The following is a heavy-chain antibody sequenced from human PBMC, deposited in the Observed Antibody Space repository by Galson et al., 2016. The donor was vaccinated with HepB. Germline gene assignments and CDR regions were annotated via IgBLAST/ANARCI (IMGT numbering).Heavy chain of an antibody. J-gene: IGHJ4*02. CDR3: ARVGVSYYDTGRDY. CDR1: GFTFSNYA. CDR2: TSQDENNK. V-gene: IGHV3-30*04. Sequence: SLRLSCAASGFTFSNYAMHWVRQAPGKGLEWVAVTSQDENNKYYADSVKGRFTISRDNSKNTLYLQMNSLRAEDTAVYYCARVGVSYYDTGRDYWGQGTLVTVSS. D-gene: IGHD3-22*01.